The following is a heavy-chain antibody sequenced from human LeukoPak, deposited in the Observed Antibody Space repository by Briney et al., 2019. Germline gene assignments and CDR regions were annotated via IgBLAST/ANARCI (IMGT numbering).Heavy chain of an antibody. CDR1: GFSVSHNY. CDR3: TRDTPGIAASVSGG. Sequence: GGSLRLSCTASGFSVSHNYMNWVRQAPGKGLECVALIYSGGNTHYADSVKGRFTISRDNSKSTLYLQMSSLRVEDTAVYYCTRDTPGIAASVSGGWGQGTLVTVSS. V-gene: IGHV3-53*01. CDR2: IYSGGNT. J-gene: IGHJ4*02. D-gene: IGHD6-13*01.